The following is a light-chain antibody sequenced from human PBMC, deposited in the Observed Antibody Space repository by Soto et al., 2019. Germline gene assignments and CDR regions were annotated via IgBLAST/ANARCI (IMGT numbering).Light chain of an antibody. CDR3: QQYNNWPLT. CDR1: QSVSSN. J-gene: IGKJ4*01. Sequence: EIVMTQSPATRSVSPGERATLSCRASQSVSSNLAWYQQKPGQAPRLLIYCASTRATGIPARFSGSGSGTEFTLTISSLQSEDFAVYYCQQYNNWPLTFGGGTKVEIK. CDR2: CAS. V-gene: IGKV3-15*01.